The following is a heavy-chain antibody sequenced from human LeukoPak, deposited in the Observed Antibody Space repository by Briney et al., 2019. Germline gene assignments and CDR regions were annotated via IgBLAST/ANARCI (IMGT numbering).Heavy chain of an antibody. D-gene: IGHD2-15*01. CDR1: GFTFDDYG. J-gene: IGHJ5*02. CDR2: INWNGGST. Sequence: GGSLRLSCAASGFTFDDYGMSWVRQAPGKGLEWVSGINWNGGSTGYADSVEGRFTISRDNAKNSLYLQMNTLRAEDTALYYCARDLRYCSGGSCSWGQGTLVTVSS. V-gene: IGHV3-20*04. CDR3: ARDLRYCSGGSCS.